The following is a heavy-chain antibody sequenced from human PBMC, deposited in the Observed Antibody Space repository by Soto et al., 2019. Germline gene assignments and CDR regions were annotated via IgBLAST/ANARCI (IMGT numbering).Heavy chain of an antibody. CDR3: ARERGYGDYVFDY. D-gene: IGHD4-17*01. Sequence: PGGSLRLSCAASGFTFSSYGMHWVRQAPGKGLEWVAVIWYDGSNKYYADSVKGRFTISRDNSKNTLYLQMNSLRAEDTAVYYCARERGYGDYVFDYWGQGTLVTVSS. V-gene: IGHV3-33*01. J-gene: IGHJ4*02. CDR2: IWYDGSNK. CDR1: GFTFSSYG.